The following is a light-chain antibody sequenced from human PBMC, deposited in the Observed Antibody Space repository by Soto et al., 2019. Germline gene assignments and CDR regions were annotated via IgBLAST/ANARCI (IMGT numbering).Light chain of an antibody. CDR2: GAS. J-gene: IGKJ2*01. CDR1: QTVSDN. V-gene: IGKV3-15*01. Sequence: EIVLTQSPAILSASPGERATLSCRASQTVSDNLALYQQKPGQSPRLLIYGASTRATDIPVRFSGSGSGTEFTLTISSLQSEDFAVYYCQQYNIWPPLYTFGQGTKL. CDR3: QQYNIWPPLYT.